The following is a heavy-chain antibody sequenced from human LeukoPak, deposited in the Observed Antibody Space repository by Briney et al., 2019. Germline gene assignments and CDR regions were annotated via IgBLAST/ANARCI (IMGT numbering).Heavy chain of an antibody. CDR2: IYYSGST. V-gene: IGHV4-39*01. Sequence: SETLSLTCTVSGGSISSSSYYWGWIRQPPGKGLEWIGSIYYSGSTYYNPSLKSRVTISVDTSKNQFSLTLSSVTAADTAVYYCARQHYDFWSGYYTCGFDYWGQGTLVTVSS. CDR1: GGSISSSSYY. J-gene: IGHJ4*02. CDR3: ARQHYDFWSGYYTCGFDY. D-gene: IGHD3-3*01.